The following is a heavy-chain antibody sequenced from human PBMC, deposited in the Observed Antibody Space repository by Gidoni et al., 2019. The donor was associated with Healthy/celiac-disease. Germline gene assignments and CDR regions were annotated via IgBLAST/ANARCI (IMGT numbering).Heavy chain of an antibody. CDR1: GFTFSSYD. J-gene: IGHJ3*02. CDR2: IGTAGDT. V-gene: IGHV3-13*01. Sequence: EVQLVESGGGLVQPGGSLRLSCAASGFTFSSYDMHWVRQATGKGLEWVSAIGTAGDTYYPGSVKGRFTISRENAKNSLYLQMNSLRAGDTAVYYCARADREEDAFDIWGQGTMVTVSS. CDR3: ARADREEDAFDI.